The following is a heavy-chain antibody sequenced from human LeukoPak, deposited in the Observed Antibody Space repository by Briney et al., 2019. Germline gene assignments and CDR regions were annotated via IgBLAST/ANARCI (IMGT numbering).Heavy chain of an antibody. D-gene: IGHD5-18*01. CDR3: ARDTAMAFDY. J-gene: IGHJ4*02. CDR1: GFTFTSYA. CDR2: INAGNGNT. Sequence: SCAASGFTFTSYAMHWVRQAPGQRLEWMGWINAGNGNTKYSQKFQGRVTITRDTSASTAYMELSSLRSEDTAVYYCARDTAMAFDYWGQGTLVAVSS. V-gene: IGHV1-3*01.